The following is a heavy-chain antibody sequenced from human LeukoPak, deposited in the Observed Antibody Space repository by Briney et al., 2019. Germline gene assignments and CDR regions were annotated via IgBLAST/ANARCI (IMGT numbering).Heavy chain of an antibody. CDR2: IYYSGST. V-gene: IGHV4-61*01. J-gene: IGHJ6*03. D-gene: IGHD3-10*01. CDR3: ARDRYYGSGYYYYYYMDV. CDR1: GGSISSSSCY. Sequence: PSETLSLTCTVSGGSISSSSCYWGWIRQPPGKGLEWIGYIYYSGSTNYNPSLKSRVTISVDTSKNQFSLKLSSVTAADTAVYYCARDRYYGSGYYYYYYMDVWGKGTTVTVSS.